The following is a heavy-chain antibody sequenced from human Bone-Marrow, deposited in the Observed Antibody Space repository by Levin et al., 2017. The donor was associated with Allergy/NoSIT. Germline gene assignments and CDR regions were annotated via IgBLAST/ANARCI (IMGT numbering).Heavy chain of an antibody. J-gene: IGHJ4*02. CDR2: ISGSGTTT. V-gene: IGHV3-48*03. D-gene: IGHD4-17*01. Sequence: PGGSLRLSCAASGFIFSSSDMNWVRQTPGMGLEWVSYISGSGTTTYYADSVRGRFSISRDNAKNALYLQMNGLRAEDTAVYYCARHGDWDYWGRGTLVTVSS. CDR1: GFIFSSSD. CDR3: ARHGDWDY.